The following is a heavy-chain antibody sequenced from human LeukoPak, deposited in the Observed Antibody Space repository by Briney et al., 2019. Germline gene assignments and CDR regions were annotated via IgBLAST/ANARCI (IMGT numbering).Heavy chain of an antibody. CDR3: ARSVFDVDTAMVSYYYMDV. V-gene: IGHV4-59*01. CDR2: IYYSGST. CDR1: GGSISSYY. D-gene: IGHD5-18*01. J-gene: IGHJ6*03. Sequence: SETLSLTCTVSGGSISSYYWSWIRRPPGKGLEWIGYIYYSGSTNYNPSLESRVTISVDTSKNQFSLKLSSVTAADTAVYYCARSVFDVDTAMVSYYYMDVWGKGTTVTVSS.